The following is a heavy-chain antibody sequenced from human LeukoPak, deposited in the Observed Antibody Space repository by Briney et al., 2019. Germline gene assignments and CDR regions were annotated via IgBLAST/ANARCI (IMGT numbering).Heavy chain of an antibody. CDR3: ARDPHSKIVVVPVELDGAN. V-gene: IGHV3-23*01. CDR1: GFPFSSYA. D-gene: IGHD2-2*01. CDR2: ISGSGGST. J-gene: IGHJ4*02. Sequence: GGSLRLSCAASGFPFSSYAMSWVRQAPGQGLEWVSAISGSGGSTYYADSVKGRFTISRDNSKNTLYFQMNSLRAEDTAVYYCARDPHSKIVVVPVELDGANWGQGTLVTVSS.